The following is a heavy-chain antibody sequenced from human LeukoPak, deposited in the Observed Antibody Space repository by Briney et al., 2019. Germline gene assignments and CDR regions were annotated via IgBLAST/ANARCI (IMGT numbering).Heavy chain of an antibody. Sequence: PSETLSLTCTVSGGSISSGVYYWSWIRQPPGKGLEWIVYMYYSGSTYYNPSLKSRVTMSADTSKNQLSLKLSSVTAADTAVYYCARPYYYDSRIDPWGQGILVTVSS. CDR2: MYYSGST. CDR3: ARPYYYDSRIDP. CDR1: GGSISSGVYY. V-gene: IGHV4-30-4*01. J-gene: IGHJ5*02. D-gene: IGHD3-22*01.